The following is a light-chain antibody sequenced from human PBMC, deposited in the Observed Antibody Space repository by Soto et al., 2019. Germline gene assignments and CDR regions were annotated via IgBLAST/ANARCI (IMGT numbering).Light chain of an antibody. J-gene: IGKJ4*01. CDR2: DAS. V-gene: IGKV1-5*01. CDR1: QSISSW. CDR3: QQYGSSLLT. Sequence: DIQMTQSPSTLSASVGDRVTITCRASQSISSWLAWYQQKPGKAPKLLIYDASSLESGVPSRFSGSGSGTEFTLTISSLQPDDFAVYYCQQYGSSLLTFGGGTKVDIK.